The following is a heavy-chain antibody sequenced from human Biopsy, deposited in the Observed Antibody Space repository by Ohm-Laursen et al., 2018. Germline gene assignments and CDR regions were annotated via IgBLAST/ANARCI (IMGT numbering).Heavy chain of an antibody. V-gene: IGHV1-18*01. CDR3: ATKLTGYFHH. Sequence: ASVKVSCKTSGYNFISYSINWVRQAPGQGLEWMGWIRPLNGDTKYGQKFQDRVTMTTDTSTSTVYMELTSLRSDDTAVYYCATKLTGYFHHWGQGTLVIVSS. J-gene: IGHJ1*01. D-gene: IGHD3-9*01. CDR1: GYNFISYS. CDR2: IRPLNGDT.